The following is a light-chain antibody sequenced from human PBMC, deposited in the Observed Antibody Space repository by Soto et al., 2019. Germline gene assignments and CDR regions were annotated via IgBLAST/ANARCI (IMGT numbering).Light chain of an antibody. CDR2: NNN. Sequence: QAAVTQPPSASGTPGQRVTISCSGGSSNIGRNSVSWYQQVPGTAPKLIIFNNNERPSGIPGRFSGSKSGASASLAIVGLQSEDEADYFCASWDDNLNGPLLFGGGTKLTVL. V-gene: IGLV1-44*01. CDR1: SSNIGRNS. CDR3: ASWDDNLNGPLL. J-gene: IGLJ2*01.